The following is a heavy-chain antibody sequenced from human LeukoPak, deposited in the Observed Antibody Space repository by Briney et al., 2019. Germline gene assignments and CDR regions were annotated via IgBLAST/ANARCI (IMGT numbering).Heavy chain of an antibody. V-gene: IGHV4-39*01. D-gene: IGHD6-19*01. J-gene: IGHJ5*02. Sequence: MPSETLSLTCIVSGGSISSTSYYWGWIRQPPGKGLAWIGNIYYSGSTDYNPSLKSRVTMSVDTSKNQFSLKLSSVTATDTAVYYCARRAGYNSGWYWFHPWGQGALVTVSS. CDR3: ARRAGYNSGWYWFHP. CDR1: GGSISSTSYY. CDR2: IYYSGST.